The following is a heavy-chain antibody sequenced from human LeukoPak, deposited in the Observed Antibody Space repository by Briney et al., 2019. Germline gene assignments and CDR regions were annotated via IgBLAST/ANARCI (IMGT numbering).Heavy chain of an antibody. Sequence: GGSLRLSCAASGFTFSSYAMHWVRQAPGKGLEWVTVISYDGSDKYYADSVKGRFTISRDNSKNTLHLQMNSLRLEDTAMYYCATDYGGNSGTDYWGQGTLVTVSS. V-gene: IGHV3-30*01. CDR2: ISYDGSDK. CDR3: ATDYGGNSGTDY. CDR1: GFTFSSYA. J-gene: IGHJ4*02. D-gene: IGHD4-23*01.